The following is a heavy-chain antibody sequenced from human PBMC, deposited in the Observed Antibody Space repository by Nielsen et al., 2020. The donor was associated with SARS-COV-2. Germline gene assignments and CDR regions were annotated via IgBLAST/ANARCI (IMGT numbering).Heavy chain of an antibody. D-gene: IGHD6-19*01. CDR3: AHTFAVAGTGPHWYFYYMYV. Sequence: SGPTLVKPTQTLTLTCTLSGFSLSTSGVGVGWIRQPPGKALEWLALIYWDDDKRYSTSLKSRLTITKDTSKNQVVLTMTNLDPVDTATYYCAHTFAVAGTGPHWYFYYMYVWCKGTTVTVSS. V-gene: IGHV2-5*02. J-gene: IGHJ6*03. CDR2: IYWDDDK. CDR1: GFSLSTSGVG.